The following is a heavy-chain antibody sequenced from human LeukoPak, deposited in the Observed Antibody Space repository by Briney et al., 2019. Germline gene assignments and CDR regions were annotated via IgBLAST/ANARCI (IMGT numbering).Heavy chain of an antibody. V-gene: IGHV3-23*01. Sequence: GGSLRLSCAASGFTFSTYAMSWARQAPGKGLEWVSAISVGGGSTYYADSVKGRFTISRDNSKNTLYLQMNSLRAEDTAVYYCAKHLGGYSSSFDAFDIWGQGTMVTVSS. CDR1: GFTFSTYA. D-gene: IGHD6-19*01. CDR3: AKHLGGYSSSFDAFDI. J-gene: IGHJ3*02. CDR2: ISVGGGST.